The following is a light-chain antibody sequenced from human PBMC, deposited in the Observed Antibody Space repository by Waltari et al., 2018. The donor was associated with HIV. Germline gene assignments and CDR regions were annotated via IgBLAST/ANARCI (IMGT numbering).Light chain of an antibody. V-gene: IGLV7-43*01. Sequence: QTVVTQEPSLTVSPGGTVTLTCASSTGAVTSAHYASWIQQRPGQAPRALIHSTTNKRSGTPARFSASLLGGKAALTLSDVQPADEAEYYCLLYYGGPQVFGGGTKLTVL. CDR1: TGAVTSAHY. J-gene: IGLJ3*02. CDR3: LLYYGGPQV. CDR2: STT.